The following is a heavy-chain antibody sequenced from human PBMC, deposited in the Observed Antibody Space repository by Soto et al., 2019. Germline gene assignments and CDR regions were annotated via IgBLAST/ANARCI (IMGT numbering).Heavy chain of an antibody. CDR1: GFTLSSYT. D-gene: IGHD6-19*01. CDR2: ITGNSDYI. J-gene: IGHJ4*02. Sequence: GGSLRLSCVASGFTLSSYTMNWVRQAPGKGLEWVSSITGNSDYIYYADSVKGRFTISRDNAKNSLYLQMNSLTAEDTAVYYCAKDPGEQWNQWGQGTLVTVSS. V-gene: IGHV3-21*01. CDR3: AKDPGEQWNQ.